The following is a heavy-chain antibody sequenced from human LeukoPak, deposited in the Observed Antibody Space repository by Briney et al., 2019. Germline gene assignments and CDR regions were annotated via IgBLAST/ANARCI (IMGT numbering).Heavy chain of an antibody. CDR1: GFTFSNYW. V-gene: IGHV3-74*01. CDR2: INTDGGST. CDR3: AGTSKESSGWYPFDY. J-gene: IGHJ4*02. D-gene: IGHD6-19*01. Sequence: GGSLRLSCVASGFTFSNYWMHWVRQVPGKGLAWVSRINTDGGSTNYADSVKGRFTISRDNSKNTLYLQMNSLRAEDTAVYYCAGTSKESSGWYPFDYWGQGTLVTVSS.